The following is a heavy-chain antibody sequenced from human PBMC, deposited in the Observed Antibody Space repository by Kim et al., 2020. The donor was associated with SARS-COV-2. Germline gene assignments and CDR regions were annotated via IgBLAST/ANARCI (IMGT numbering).Heavy chain of an antibody. J-gene: IGHJ4*02. CDR3: AKGGGGSVIDY. D-gene: IGHD3-10*01. Sequence: SYPDSGTGRFPISRDNSKTTLYLQMDRLSAEDTAIYYCAKGGGGSVIDYWGQGTPVTVSS. V-gene: IGHV3-23*01.